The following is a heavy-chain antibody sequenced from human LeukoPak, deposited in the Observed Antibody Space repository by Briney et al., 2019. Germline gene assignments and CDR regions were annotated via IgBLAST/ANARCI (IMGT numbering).Heavy chain of an antibody. CDR1: GGSFSGYY. D-gene: IGHD1-26*01. CDR2: INHCGST. V-gene: IGHV4-34*01. CDR3: EALYSGSYYGVYYFDY. J-gene: IGHJ4*02. Sequence: SETLSLTCAVYGGSFSGYYWSWIRQPPGKGREWIGEINHCGSTNYNPSLKSRVTISVDTSKNQFSLKLSSVTAADTAVYYCEALYSGSYYGVYYFDYWGQGTLVTVPS.